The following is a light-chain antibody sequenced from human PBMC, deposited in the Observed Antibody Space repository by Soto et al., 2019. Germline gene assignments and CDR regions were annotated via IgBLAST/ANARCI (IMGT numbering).Light chain of an antibody. CDR3: CAYTARSTLV. CDR1: SSTVGGFNV. Sequence: QSVLTQPASVSGSPGQSITISCTGTSSTVGGFNVVSWYQQHPGKAPKVIIYEGIKRPSGVSNRFSGSNSGSTASLTISGLQAEDEADYYCCAYTARSTLVFGGGTKVTVL. V-gene: IGLV2-14*02. CDR2: EGI. J-gene: IGLJ3*02.